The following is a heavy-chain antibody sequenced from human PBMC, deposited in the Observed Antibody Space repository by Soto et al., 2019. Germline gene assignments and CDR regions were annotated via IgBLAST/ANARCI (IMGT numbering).Heavy chain of an antibody. J-gene: IGHJ6*02. CDR1: GFTFDDYG. CDR3: ARETHRKYYDILTGCYNGQYYYGMDV. Sequence: PGGSLRLSCAASGFTFDDYGMSWVRQAPGKGLEWVSGINWNGGSTGYADSVKGRFTISRDHAKNSLYLQMNSLRAEDTALYYCARETHRKYYDILTGCYNGQYYYGMDVWGQGTTVTVSS. CDR2: INWNGGST. V-gene: IGHV3-20*04. D-gene: IGHD3-9*01.